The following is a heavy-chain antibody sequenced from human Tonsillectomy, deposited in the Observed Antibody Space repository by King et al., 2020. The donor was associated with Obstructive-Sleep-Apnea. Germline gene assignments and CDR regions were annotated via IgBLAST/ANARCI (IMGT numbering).Heavy chain of an antibody. V-gene: IGHV3-15*01. CDR1: GFPFSNAW. CDR3: TTDWDSSTFYVAIVS. D-gene: IGHD2/OR15-2a*01. J-gene: IGHJ4*02. Sequence: QLVQSGGDLVEPGGSLRISCAASGFPFSNAWMNWVRQAPGKGLEWVGRIKSNIAGGTADYAAPVKDRFTISRDDSKNTLYLQMNSLKTEDTAVYYCTTDWDSSTFYVAIVSWGQGTLVTVSS. CDR2: IKSNIAGGTA.